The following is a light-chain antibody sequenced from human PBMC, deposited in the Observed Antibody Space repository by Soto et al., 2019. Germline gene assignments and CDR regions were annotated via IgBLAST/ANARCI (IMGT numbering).Light chain of an antibody. J-gene: IGLJ2*01. CDR3: SSYTSINTVI. CDR1: SSDVGNSNR. CDR2: EGI. V-gene: IGLV2-14*02. Sequence: QSALTQPASVSGSPGQSITISCTGTSSDVGNSNRVSWYQHHPGTDPKVMIYEGIKRPSGVSIRFSGSKSGSTASLTISGLQADDEAEYYCSSYTSINTVIFGGGTKVTVL.